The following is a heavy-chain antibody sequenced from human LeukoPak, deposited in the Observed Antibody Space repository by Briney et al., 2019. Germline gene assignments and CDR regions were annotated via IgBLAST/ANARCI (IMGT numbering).Heavy chain of an antibody. D-gene: IGHD2-15*01. CDR2: INHRGST. CDR1: GGSFSGYY. V-gene: IGHV4-34*01. CDR3: ARGPYCRGGSCSIGLSNLYYFDY. J-gene: IGHJ4*02. Sequence: PSETLSLTCAVYGGSFSGYYWSWIRQPPGKGLEWIGEINHRGSTNYNPSLKSRVTIPVDTSKNQFSLKLSSVTAADSAVYYCARGPYCRGGSCSIGLSNLYYFDYWGPGKLVTASS.